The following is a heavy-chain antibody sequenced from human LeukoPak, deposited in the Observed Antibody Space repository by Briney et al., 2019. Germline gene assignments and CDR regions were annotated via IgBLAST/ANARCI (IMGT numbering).Heavy chain of an antibody. CDR1: GFTFSSYD. D-gene: IGHD4-17*01. V-gene: IGHV3-13*01. CDR2: IGTNGDT. CDR3: ARSFYGDYPY. J-gene: IGHJ4*02. Sequence: GGSLRLSCAASGFTFSSYDMHWVRQVTGKGLEWVSSIGTNGDTHYAVSVKGRFTISRENAKNSLYLQMSSLSAGDTSVYCCARSFYGDYPYWGQGTLVTVSS.